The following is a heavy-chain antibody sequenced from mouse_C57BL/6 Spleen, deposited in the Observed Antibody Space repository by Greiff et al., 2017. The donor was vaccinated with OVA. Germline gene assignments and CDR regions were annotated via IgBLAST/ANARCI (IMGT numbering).Heavy chain of an antibody. CDR2: IDPNGGGT. V-gene: IGHV1-72*01. CDR3: AREATVFDY. CDR1: GYTFTSYW. J-gene: IGHJ2*01. Sequence: QVQLQQSGAELVKPGASVKLSCKASGYTFTSYWMHWVKQRPGRGLEWIGRIDPNGGGTKYNEKFKGKATLTVDTPSSTAYMQLSSLTSDDAAFYECAREATVFDYWGQGTTVTVSA. D-gene: IGHD1-1*01.